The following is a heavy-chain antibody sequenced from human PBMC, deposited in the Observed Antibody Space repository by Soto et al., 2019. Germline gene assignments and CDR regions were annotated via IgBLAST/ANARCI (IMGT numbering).Heavy chain of an antibody. D-gene: IGHD3-3*01. CDR2: ISGSGATT. CDR3: AKGATLSGGVIN. CDR1: GFTFNNYA. Sequence: EVQLLESGGGLVQTGGSLRLSCAASGFTFNNYAMSWVRQAPGKGLEWVSLISGSGATTAYADSVRGRFTISRDNSRNTVYLHMSSLRAEDTAVYYCAKGATLSGGVINWGQGTLVTVSS. V-gene: IGHV3-23*01. J-gene: IGHJ4*02.